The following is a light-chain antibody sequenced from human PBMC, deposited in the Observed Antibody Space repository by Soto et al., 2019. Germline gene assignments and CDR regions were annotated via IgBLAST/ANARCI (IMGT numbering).Light chain of an antibody. CDR2: EVS. V-gene: IGLV2-14*01. CDR3: SSYTSRSTLV. J-gene: IGLJ1*01. CDR1: SSDVGGYNY. Sequence: QSALTQPASVSGSPGQSITISCTGTSSDVGGYNYVSWYQQHPGKAPKLMIYEVSNRPSGVSNLFSGSKSGNTASLTISGLQAEDEADYYCSSYTSRSTLVFGTGTKVTVL.